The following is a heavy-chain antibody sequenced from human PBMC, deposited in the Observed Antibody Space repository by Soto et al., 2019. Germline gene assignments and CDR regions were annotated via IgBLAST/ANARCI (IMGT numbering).Heavy chain of an antibody. J-gene: IGHJ4*02. CDR1: CGSIISHY. CDR2: IHYSGST. CDR3: ARRDYSTSSLGPFDY. Sequence: SETLSLTCVVSCGSIISHYWSWVRQPPGSGLEWIGYIHYSGSTNYSPSLKSRLTMSLDTSKNQFSLNLTSVTAADTAFYFCARRDYSTSSLGPFDYWGRGILVTVSS. D-gene: IGHD6-6*01. V-gene: IGHV4-59*11.